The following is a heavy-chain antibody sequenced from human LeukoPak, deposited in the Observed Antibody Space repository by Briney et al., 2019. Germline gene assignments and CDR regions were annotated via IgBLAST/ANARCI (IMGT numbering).Heavy chain of an antibody. CDR2: ISYDGSNK. Sequence: GRFLRLSCAASGFTFSSYGMHWVRQAPGKGLEWVAVISYDGSNKYYADSVKGRFTISRDNSKNTLYLQMNSLRAEDTAVYYCARGDYGGDYFDYWGQGTLVTVSS. D-gene: IGHD4-23*01. J-gene: IGHJ4*02. CDR1: GFTFSSYG. V-gene: IGHV3-30*03. CDR3: ARGDYGGDYFDY.